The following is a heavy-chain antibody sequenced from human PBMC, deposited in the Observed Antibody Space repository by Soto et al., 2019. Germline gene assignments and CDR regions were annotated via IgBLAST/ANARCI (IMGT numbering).Heavy chain of an antibody. D-gene: IGHD6-13*01. Sequence: GESLKISCKGSGYSFTSYWIGWVRQMPGKGLEWMGIIYPGDSDTRYSPSFQGQVTISADKSISTAYLQWSSLKASDTAMYYCARHVHPYSRPGPYYYGMDVCGQGPTAPVYS. CDR1: GYSFTSYW. V-gene: IGHV5-51*01. CDR3: ARHVHPYSRPGPYYYGMDV. CDR2: IYPGDSDT. J-gene: IGHJ6*02.